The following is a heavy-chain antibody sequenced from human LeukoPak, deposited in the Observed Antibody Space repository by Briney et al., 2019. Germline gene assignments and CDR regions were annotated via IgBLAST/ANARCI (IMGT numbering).Heavy chain of an antibody. Sequence: ASVKVSCKASGYTFTSYGISWVRQAPGQGLEWMGWISAYNGNTNYAQKLQGRVTMTTDTSTSTAYMELRSLRSDDTTVHYCARFYCSSTSCPPVDYWGQGTLVTVSS. V-gene: IGHV1-18*01. J-gene: IGHJ4*02. D-gene: IGHD2-2*01. CDR3: ARFYCSSTSCPPVDY. CDR1: GYTFTSYG. CDR2: ISAYNGNT.